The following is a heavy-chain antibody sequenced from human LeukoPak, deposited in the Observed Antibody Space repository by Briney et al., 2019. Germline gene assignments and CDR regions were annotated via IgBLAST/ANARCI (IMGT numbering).Heavy chain of an antibody. CDR3: ASPSGYSYGLDY. J-gene: IGHJ4*02. D-gene: IGHD5-18*01. Sequence: ASVMVSCKAAGYSFTSYCMDWVRQAPGQWLEWMGIINPSGGSTSYAQKFQGRVTMTRDTSTSTVYMELSSLRSEDTAVYYCASPSGYSYGLDYWGQGTLVTVSS. V-gene: IGHV1-46*01. CDR1: GYSFTSYC. CDR2: INPSGGST.